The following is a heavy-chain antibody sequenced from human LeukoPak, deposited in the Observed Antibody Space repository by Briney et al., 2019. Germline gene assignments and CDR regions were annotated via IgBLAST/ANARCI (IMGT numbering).Heavy chain of an antibody. CDR2: ISGSGGKT. CDR1: GFTFSSYA. J-gene: IGHJ3*02. Sequence: GGSLRLSCAASGFTFSSYAMSWVRQAPGKGLDWVSAISGSGGKTYYADSVRGRFTISRDNSKNTMYLQMNSLRAEDTAVYYCAKEHPHGSGSDGFDIWGQGTMVTVSS. D-gene: IGHD3-10*01. V-gene: IGHV3-23*01. CDR3: AKEHPHGSGSDGFDI.